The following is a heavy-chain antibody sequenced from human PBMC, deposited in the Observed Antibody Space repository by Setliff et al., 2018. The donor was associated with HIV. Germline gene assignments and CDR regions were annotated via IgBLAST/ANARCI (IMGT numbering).Heavy chain of an antibody. CDR3: ARKLQPGYGMDV. D-gene: IGHD5-18*01. CDR1: GFTFSNYW. V-gene: IGHV3-7*01. J-gene: IGHJ6*02. Sequence: PGGSLRLSCAASGFTFSNYWMSWVRQTPGKGLEWVANIKPDGSEKYYVDSVKGRFTISRDNTKNSLYLQMDSLRAEDTTVYYCARKLQPGYGMDVWGQGTLVTVSS. CDR2: IKPDGSEK.